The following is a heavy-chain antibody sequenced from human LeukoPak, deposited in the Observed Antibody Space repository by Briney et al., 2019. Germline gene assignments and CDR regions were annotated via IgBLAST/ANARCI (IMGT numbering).Heavy chain of an antibody. V-gene: IGHV3-11*01. CDR2: ISSSGNTI. Sequence: GGSLRLSCATSGFIFSDYYMSWIRQAPGRGLEWISYISSSGNTIYYAESVKGRFTISRDNAKKSLYLQMNSLRADGTAVYYCSRDTKFLDYWGQGILVTVSS. CDR3: SRDTKFLDY. J-gene: IGHJ4*02. D-gene: IGHD3-3*01. CDR1: GFIFSDYY.